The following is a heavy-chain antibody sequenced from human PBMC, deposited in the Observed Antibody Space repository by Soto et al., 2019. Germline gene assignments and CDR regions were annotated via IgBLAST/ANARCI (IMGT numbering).Heavy chain of an antibody. V-gene: IGHV4-30-4*01. D-gene: IGHD3-3*01. Sequence: PSETLSLTCTVSGGSISSGDYYWSWIRQPPGKGLEWIGYIYYSGSTYYNPSLKSRVTISVDTSKNQFSLKLSSVTAADTAVYYCARDWTATGAFDTWGQGTMVTVSS. CDR3: ARDWTATGAFDT. CDR1: GGSISSGDYY. J-gene: IGHJ3*02. CDR2: IYYSGST.